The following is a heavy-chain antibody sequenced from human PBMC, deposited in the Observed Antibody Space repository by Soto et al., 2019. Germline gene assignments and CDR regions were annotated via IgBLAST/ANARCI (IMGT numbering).Heavy chain of an antibody. V-gene: IGHV4-4*07. J-gene: IGHJ5*02. CDR2: VYATGTT. CDR3: VRDGTKTLRDWFDP. D-gene: IGHD1-1*01. CDR1: GASISGFY. Sequence: SETLSLTCTVSGASISGFYWSWIRKSAGKGLEWIGRVYATGTTDYNPSLKSRVMMSVDTSKKQFSLKLRSVTAADTAVYYCVRDGTKTLRDWFDPWGQGISVTV.